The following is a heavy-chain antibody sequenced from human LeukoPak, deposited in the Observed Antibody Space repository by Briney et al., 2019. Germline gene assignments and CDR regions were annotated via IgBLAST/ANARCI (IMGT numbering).Heavy chain of an antibody. Sequence: SETLSLTCTVSGGSISSDSHSWSWIRQPAGKGLEWIGRIYSTGTTSYNPSLKSRVAISVDTSKNQFSLKLSSVTAADTAVYYCASEVMRRNDGGFDIWGQGTMVTVSS. J-gene: IGHJ3*02. V-gene: IGHV4-61*02. CDR2: IYSTGTT. CDR1: GGSISSDSHS. D-gene: IGHD1-1*01. CDR3: ASEVMRRNDGGFDI.